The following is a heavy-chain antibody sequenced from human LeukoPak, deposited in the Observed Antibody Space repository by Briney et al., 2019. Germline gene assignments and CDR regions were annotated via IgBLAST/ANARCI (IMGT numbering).Heavy chain of an antibody. J-gene: IGHJ5*02. D-gene: IGHD3-3*01. Sequence: GASVKVSCKASRYTFTSYDINSVPQATGQRLECMGWMNPNSGNTGYAQKFQGRVTMTRNTSISTAYMELSSLRSEDTAVYYCARGLKYITIFGVVIGHNWFDPWGQGTLVTVSS. V-gene: IGHV1-8*01. CDR3: ARGLKYITIFGVVIGHNWFDP. CDR1: RYTFTSYD. CDR2: MNPNSGNT.